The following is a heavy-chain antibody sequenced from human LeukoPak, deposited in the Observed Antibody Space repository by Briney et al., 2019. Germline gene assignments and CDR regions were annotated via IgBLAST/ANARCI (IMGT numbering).Heavy chain of an antibody. J-gene: IGHJ4*02. CDR3: ASVYDSSGPLIDY. CDR1: GDSISNFY. D-gene: IGHD3-22*01. V-gene: IGHV4-59*12. CDR2: IHYSGNS. Sequence: SETLSLTCSVSGDSISNFYWNWIRQPPGKRLEWIGNIHYSGNSNYNPSLQSRVTISIDTSRKQLFLKLSSVTAADTAVYYCASVYDSSGPLIDYWGQGTLVTVSS.